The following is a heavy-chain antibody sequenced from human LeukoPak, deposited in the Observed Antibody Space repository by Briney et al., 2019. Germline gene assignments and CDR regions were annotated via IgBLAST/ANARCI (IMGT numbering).Heavy chain of an antibody. CDR3: ARLMWELPPHYYYMDV. V-gene: IGHV3-21*01. CDR1: GFPFSSYS. D-gene: IGHD1-26*01. J-gene: IGHJ6*03. Sequence: PGGSLRLSCAASGFPFSSYSMNWVRQAPGKGLEWVSSISSSSSYIYYADSVKGQFNIARDNAKKPLFLQMNGLRAEDTAVYYCARLMWELPPHYYYMDVWGKGTTVTISS. CDR2: ISSSSSYI.